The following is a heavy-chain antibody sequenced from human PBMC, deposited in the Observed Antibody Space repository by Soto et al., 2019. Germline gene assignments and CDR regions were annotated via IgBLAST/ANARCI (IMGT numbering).Heavy chain of an antibody. D-gene: IGHD6-25*01. CDR3: ASVSGGVSEYYFDY. J-gene: IGHJ4*02. Sequence: SSETLSLTCTVSGVSISSGGYYWGWIRQHPGKGLEWIANIYHSGRTYYNPSLKSRVIMSVDTSKNHFSLNLNSVTAADTAMYFCASVSGGVSEYYFDYCGQGTLVTVSS. V-gene: IGHV4-31*03. CDR2: IYHSGRT. CDR1: GVSISSGGYY.